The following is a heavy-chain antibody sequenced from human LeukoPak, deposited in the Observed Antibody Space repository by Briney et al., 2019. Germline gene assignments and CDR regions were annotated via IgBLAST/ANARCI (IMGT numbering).Heavy chain of an antibody. CDR1: GGTFSSYA. CDR3: ARDDGSRGAFDI. J-gene: IGHJ3*02. Sequence: ASVKVSCKASGGTFSSYAISWVRQAPGQGLEWMGIINPSGGSTSYAQKFQGRVTMTRDTSTSTVYMELSSLRSEDTAVYYCARDDGSRGAFDIWGQGTMVTVSS. V-gene: IGHV1-46*01. D-gene: IGHD6-13*01. CDR2: INPSGGST.